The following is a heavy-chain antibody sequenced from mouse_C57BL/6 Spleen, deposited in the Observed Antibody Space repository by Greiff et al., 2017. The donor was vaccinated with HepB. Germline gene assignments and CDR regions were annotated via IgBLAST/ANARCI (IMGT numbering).Heavy chain of an antibody. D-gene: IGHD1-1*01. CDR3: ARDYGSSYFDY. V-gene: IGHV1-76*01. CDR2: IYPGSGNT. J-gene: IGHJ2*01. CDR1: GYTFTDYY. Sequence: VQRVESGAELVRPGASVKLSCKASGYTFTDYYINWVKQRPGQGLEWIARIYPGSGNTYYNEKFKGKATLTAEKSSSTAYMQLSSLTSEDSAVYFCARDYGSSYFDYWGQGTTLTVSS.